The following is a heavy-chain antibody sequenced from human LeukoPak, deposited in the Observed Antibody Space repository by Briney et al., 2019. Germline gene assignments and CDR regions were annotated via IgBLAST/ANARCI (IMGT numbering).Heavy chain of an antibody. CDR2: ISYDGSNK. J-gene: IGHJ6*02. Sequence: GGSLRLSCAASGFTFSSYWMSWVRQAPGKGLEWVAVISYDGSNKYYADSVKGRFTISRDNSKNTLYLQMNSLRAEDTAVYYCARAGGGVLRFLEWLQGPGDYYYGMDVWGQGTTVTVSS. D-gene: IGHD3-3*01. CDR1: GFTFSSYW. V-gene: IGHV3-30-3*01. CDR3: ARAGGGVLRFLEWLQGPGDYYYGMDV.